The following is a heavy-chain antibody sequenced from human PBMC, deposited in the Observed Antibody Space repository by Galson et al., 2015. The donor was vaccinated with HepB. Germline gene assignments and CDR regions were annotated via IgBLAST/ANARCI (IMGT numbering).Heavy chain of an antibody. CDR1: GFSFMSHS. CDR3: ARNPASYDYYNMDV. V-gene: IGHV3-48*01. Sequence: SLRLSCAASGFSFMSHSMNWVRHSPGKGLEWLAYISPGGAKYYADSARGRFTISRDNAKKSMYLHMSGLRVEDTAVYYCARNPASYDYYNMDVWGQGTTVTVSS. D-gene: IGHD3-16*01. CDR2: ISPGGAK. J-gene: IGHJ6*02.